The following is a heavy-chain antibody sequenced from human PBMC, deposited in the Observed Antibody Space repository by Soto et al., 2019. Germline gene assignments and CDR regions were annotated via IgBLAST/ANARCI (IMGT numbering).Heavy chain of an antibody. V-gene: IGHV4-39*01. Sequence: SETLCLTCTVSGGSISSSSYYWGWIRQPPGKGLEWIGSIYYSGSTYYNPSLKSRVTISVDTSKNQFSLKLSSVTAADTAVYYCARHISERRYNWFDPWGQGTLVTVSS. CDR2: IYYSGST. D-gene: IGHD3-10*01. J-gene: IGHJ5*02. CDR3: ARHISERRYNWFDP. CDR1: GGSISSSSYY.